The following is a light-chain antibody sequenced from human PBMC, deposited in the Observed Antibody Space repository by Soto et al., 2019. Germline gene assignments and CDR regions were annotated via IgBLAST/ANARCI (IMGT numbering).Light chain of an antibody. CDR3: NSYTSKSTGV. V-gene: IGLV2-14*01. CDR1: SSDVGGYNY. J-gene: IGLJ1*01. CDR2: EVS. Sequence: QSALTQPASVSGSPGQSITISCTGTSSDVGGYNYVSWYQQHPGKAPKLIIYEVSNRPSGVSNRFSGSKSVNTASLTISGLQAEDEADYYCNSYTSKSTGVVGTGTKLTVL.